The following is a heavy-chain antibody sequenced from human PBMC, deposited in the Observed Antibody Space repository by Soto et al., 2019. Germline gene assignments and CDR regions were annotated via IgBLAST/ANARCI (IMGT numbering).Heavy chain of an antibody. D-gene: IGHD3-3*01. J-gene: IGHJ4*02. Sequence: EVQLVESGGGLVKPGGSLRLSCAASGFTFSSYSMNWVRQAPGKGLEWVSSISSSSSYIYYADSVKGRFTISRDNAMNSLYLQMNSLRAEDTAVYYCARVEVAYYDFWSGYSRGISVYYFDYWGQGTLVTVSS. V-gene: IGHV3-21*01. CDR3: ARVEVAYYDFWSGYSRGISVYYFDY. CDR2: ISSSSSYI. CDR1: GFTFSSYS.